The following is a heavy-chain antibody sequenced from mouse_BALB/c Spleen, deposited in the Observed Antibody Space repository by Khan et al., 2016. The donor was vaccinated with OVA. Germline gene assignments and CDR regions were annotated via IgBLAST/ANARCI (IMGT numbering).Heavy chain of an antibody. V-gene: IGHV3-2*02. D-gene: IGHD1-1*01. J-gene: IGHJ2*01. CDR1: GYSITSCYA. Sequence: EVKLLESGPGLVKPSQSLSLTCTVTGYSITSCYAWNWIRQFPGNKLEWMGYISYSGGTSYNPSLKSRISITRDTSKNQFFLQLNSVTTEDTATDYCARGNYYGYYFDYWGQGTTLTVSA. CDR3: ARGNYYGYYFDY. CDR2: ISYSGGT.